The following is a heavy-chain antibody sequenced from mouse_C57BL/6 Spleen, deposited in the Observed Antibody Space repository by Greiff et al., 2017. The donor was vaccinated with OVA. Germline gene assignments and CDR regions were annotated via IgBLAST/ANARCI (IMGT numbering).Heavy chain of an antibody. CDR1: GYTFTSYW. J-gene: IGHJ4*01. CDR2: IDPSDSYT. CDR3: ASRGSSGYYAMDY. D-gene: IGHD3-2*02. V-gene: IGHV1-50*01. Sequence: VQLQQPGAELVKPGASVKLSCKASGYTFTSYWMQWVKQRPGQGLEWIGEIDPSDSYTNYNQKFKGKATLTVDTSSSTAYMQLSSLTSEDSAVYYCASRGSSGYYAMDYWGQGTSVTVSS.